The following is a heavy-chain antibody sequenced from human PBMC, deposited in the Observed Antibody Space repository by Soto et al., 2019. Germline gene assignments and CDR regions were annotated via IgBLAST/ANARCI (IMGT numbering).Heavy chain of an antibody. J-gene: IGHJ4*01. V-gene: IGHV4-59*01. CDR1: GDSFSSYY. CDR2: IYYSGST. Sequence: QVQLQQSGPGLVKPSETLSLTCNVSGDSFSSYYWSWIRQPPGKGLEWIGYIYYSGSTNYNPSLKSRVTISVDTSKNQFSLSLRSVTAADTAVYYCAREMLGAFDFWGHGTLVTVSS. D-gene: IGHD3-16*01. CDR3: AREMLGAFDF.